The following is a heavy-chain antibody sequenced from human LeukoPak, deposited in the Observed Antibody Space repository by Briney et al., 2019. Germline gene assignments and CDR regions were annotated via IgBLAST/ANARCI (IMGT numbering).Heavy chain of an antibody. CDR3: AKSYSSSSRYQPFDY. CDR1: GFTFDDYA. V-gene: IGHV3-9*01. D-gene: IGHD6-6*01. CDR2: VSWNSGTI. J-gene: IGHJ4*02. Sequence: GGSLRLSCAASGFTFDDYAMHWVRQVPGKGLEWVSGVSWNSGTIGYADSVKGRFTISRDNAKNSLYLQMNSPRAEDTALYYCAKSYSSSSRYQPFDYWGQGTLVTVSS.